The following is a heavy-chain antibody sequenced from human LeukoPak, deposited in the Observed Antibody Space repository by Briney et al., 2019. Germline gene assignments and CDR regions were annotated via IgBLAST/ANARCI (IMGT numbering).Heavy chain of an antibody. D-gene: IGHD3-9*01. CDR3: ARATYDLLTGYYLDY. CDR1: GGSITSGRYY. Sequence: PSETLSLTCTVSGGSITSGRYYWSWIRQLPGKGLEWIGYSYYSGSTHYKPSLKSQVTISLDKSKNQFSLNVTSATAADTAVYYCARATYDLLTGYYLDYWGQGALVIVSS. J-gene: IGHJ4*02. V-gene: IGHV4-31*01. CDR2: SYYSGST.